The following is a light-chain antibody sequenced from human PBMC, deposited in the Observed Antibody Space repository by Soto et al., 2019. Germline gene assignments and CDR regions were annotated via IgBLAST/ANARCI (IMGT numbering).Light chain of an antibody. CDR1: SSDVGGYNY. V-gene: IGLV2-8*01. Sequence: QSVLTQPPSASGSPGQSVTISCTGTSSDVGGYNYVSWYQQHPGKAPKLMIYEVNKRPSGVPDRFSGSKSGNTASLTVSGLQVEDEADYYCSSYAGSNIVVFGGGTKLTVL. CDR2: EVN. J-gene: IGLJ2*01. CDR3: SSYAGSNIVV.